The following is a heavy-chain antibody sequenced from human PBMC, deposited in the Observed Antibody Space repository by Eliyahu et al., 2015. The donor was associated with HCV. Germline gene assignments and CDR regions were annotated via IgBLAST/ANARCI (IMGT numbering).Heavy chain of an antibody. D-gene: IGHD3-10*01. CDR2: IHPSDGRT. CDR1: GYSFTTYY. Sequence: QVHLLQSGAEVKKPGASVTISCKASGYSFTTYYIHWVXQAPGQGLEWIGMIHPSDGRTSYTQKFQXRVTMTRDTSTRIVYMELSSLRSDDAAVYFCARGFYGSGSSLDTAVWGRGTMVTVS. CDR3: ARGFYGSGSSLDTAV. V-gene: IGHV1-46*01. J-gene: IGHJ3*01.